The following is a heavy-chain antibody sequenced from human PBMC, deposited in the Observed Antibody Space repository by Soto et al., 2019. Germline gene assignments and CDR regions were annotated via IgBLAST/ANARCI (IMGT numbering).Heavy chain of an antibody. D-gene: IGHD6-19*01. CDR2: IYYSGST. CDR1: GGSISSYY. V-gene: IGHV4-59*01. J-gene: IGHJ5*02. Sequence: SETLSLTCTVSGGSISSYYWSWIRQPPGKGLEWIGYIYYSGSTNYNPSLKSRVTISVDTSKNQFSLKLSSVTAADTAVYYCARSQAVAAWFDPWGQGTLVTVSS. CDR3: ARSQAVAAWFDP.